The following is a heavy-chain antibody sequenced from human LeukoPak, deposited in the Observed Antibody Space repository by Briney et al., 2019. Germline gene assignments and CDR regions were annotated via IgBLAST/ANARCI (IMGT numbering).Heavy chain of an antibody. Sequence: SETLSLTCTVSGGSISSYYWSWIRQPPGKGLEWIGYIYYSGSTNYNPSLKSRVTISVDTSKNQFSLKLSSVTAADTAVYYCASLDSSVYYGMDVWGQGTTVTVSS. V-gene: IGHV4-59*01. J-gene: IGHJ6*02. D-gene: IGHD3-22*01. CDR1: GGSISSYY. CDR2: IYYSGST. CDR3: ASLDSSVYYGMDV.